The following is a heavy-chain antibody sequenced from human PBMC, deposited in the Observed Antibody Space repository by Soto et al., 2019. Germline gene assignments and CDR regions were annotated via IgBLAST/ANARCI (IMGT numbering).Heavy chain of an antibody. D-gene: IGHD2-15*01. CDR1: GFTFSDYY. V-gene: IGHV3-11*01. CDR2: ISSSGSGI. J-gene: IGHJ3*02. Sequence: PGGSLRLSCAASGFTFSDYYMTWIRQAPGKGLEWVSYISSSGSGIYYPDSVKGRFTISRDNAKNSLFLQMSSLRAEDTAVYYCARAYSDAFDIWGQGTMVIVSS. CDR3: ARAYSDAFDI.